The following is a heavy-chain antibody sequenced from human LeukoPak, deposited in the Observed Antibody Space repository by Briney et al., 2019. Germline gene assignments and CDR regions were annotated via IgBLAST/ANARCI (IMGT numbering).Heavy chain of an antibody. Sequence: GGSLRLSCAASGSTFSSYSMIWVRQAPGKGLEWVSSISSSSSYIYYADSVKGRFTISRDNAKNSLYLQMNSLRAEDTAVYYCARGGGSSWLFDYWGQGTLVTVSS. J-gene: IGHJ4*02. CDR3: ARGGGSSWLFDY. CDR2: ISSSSSYI. V-gene: IGHV3-21*01. CDR1: GSTFSSYS. D-gene: IGHD6-13*01.